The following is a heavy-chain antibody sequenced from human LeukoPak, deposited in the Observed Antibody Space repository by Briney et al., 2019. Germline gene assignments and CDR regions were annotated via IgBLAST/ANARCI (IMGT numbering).Heavy chain of an antibody. D-gene: IGHD2-2*01. V-gene: IGHV3-7*01. J-gene: IGHJ4*02. CDR2: IKQDGSEK. CDR3: ARVVPAAIAVDY. Sequence: GGSLRLSCAASGFTFSNYWMSWVRQAPGKGLEWVSNIKQDGSEKYYVDSVKGRFTISRDNAKNSLYLQMNSLRAEDTAVYYCARVVPAAIAVDYWGQGTLVTVSS. CDR1: GFTFSNYW.